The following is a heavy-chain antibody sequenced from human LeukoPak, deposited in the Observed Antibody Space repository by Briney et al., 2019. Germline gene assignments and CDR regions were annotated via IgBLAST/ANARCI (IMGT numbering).Heavy chain of an antibody. V-gene: IGHV3-48*03. Sequence: GGSLRLSCAASGFTFSSFEMIWVRQAPGKGLEWVSYTSSGGSTIYYADSVKGRFTLSRDNAKNSLYLQMSSLRAEDTAVYYCAREGSSGFLFDHWGQGTLATVSS. CDR1: GFTFSSFE. CDR2: TSSGGSTI. D-gene: IGHD3-22*01. CDR3: AREGSSGFLFDH. J-gene: IGHJ4*02.